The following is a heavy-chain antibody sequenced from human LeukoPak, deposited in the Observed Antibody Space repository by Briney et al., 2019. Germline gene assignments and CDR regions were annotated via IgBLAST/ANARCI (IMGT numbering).Heavy chain of an antibody. D-gene: IGHD2-2*01. CDR2: MNPNSGNT. CDR3: ARAGDDIVVVPAATLYYYYYYMDV. Sequence: ASVKVSCKASGYTFTSYDINWVRQATGQGLEWMGWMNPNSGNTGYAQKLQGRVTMTTDTSTSTAYMELRSLRSDDTAVYYCARAGDDIVVVPAATLYYYYYYMDVWGKGTTVTVSS. CDR1: GYTFTSYD. V-gene: IGHV1-8*02. J-gene: IGHJ6*03.